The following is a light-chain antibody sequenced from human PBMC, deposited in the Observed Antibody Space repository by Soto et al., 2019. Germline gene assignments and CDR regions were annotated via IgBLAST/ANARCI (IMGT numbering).Light chain of an antibody. V-gene: IGLV2-8*01. CDR2: EVS. Sequence: QSALTQPASVSGSPGQSITISCTGTSSDVGGYNYVSWYQQHPGKAPKLMIYEVSKRPSGVPDRFSGSKSDNTASLTVSGLQAEDEADYYCSSYAGSSNVFGTGTKVTVL. CDR3: SSYAGSSNV. J-gene: IGLJ1*01. CDR1: SSDVGGYNY.